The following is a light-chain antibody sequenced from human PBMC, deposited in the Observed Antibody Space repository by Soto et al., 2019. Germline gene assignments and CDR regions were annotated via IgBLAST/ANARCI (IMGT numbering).Light chain of an antibody. Sequence: QPVLTQPPSASGTPGQRVTISCSGSSSNIGSNTVNWYQQLPGTAPKLLIYNNNQRPSGVPDRFSGSKSGTSASLAISGLQSEDEADYYCAAWDGSLHGVVFGGGTKLTVL. CDR1: SSNIGSNT. V-gene: IGLV1-44*01. CDR2: NNN. J-gene: IGLJ2*01. CDR3: AAWDGSLHGVV.